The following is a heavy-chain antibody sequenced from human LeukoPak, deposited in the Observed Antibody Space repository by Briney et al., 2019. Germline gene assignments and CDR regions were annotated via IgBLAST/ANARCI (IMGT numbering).Heavy chain of an antibody. CDR1: GFTFSSFNNFA. CDR3: AKGHSDFGTGFDC. D-gene: IGHD4-17*01. Sequence: GGSLRLSCAASGFTFSSFNNFAMSWFRQAPGEGLECVSVISGSGGSTYYADPVKGRFTISRDNSKKTLDLQMNSLRAEDTAVYFCAKGHSDFGTGFDCRGQGTLVTVSS. J-gene: IGHJ4*02. CDR2: ISGSGGST. V-gene: IGHV3-23*01.